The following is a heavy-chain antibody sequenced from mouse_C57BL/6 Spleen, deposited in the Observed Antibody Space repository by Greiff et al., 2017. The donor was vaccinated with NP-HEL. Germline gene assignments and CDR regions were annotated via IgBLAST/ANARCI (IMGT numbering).Heavy chain of an antibody. Sequence: QVQLQQSGAELVRPGASVTLSCKASGYTFTDYEMHWVKQTPVHGLEWIGAIDPETGGTAYTQKFKGKAILTADKSSSTAYMELRSLTSEDSAVYYCTSGNSISLDYWGQGTTLTVSS. V-gene: IGHV1-15*01. CDR1: GYTFTDYE. D-gene: IGHD2-10*02. CDR3: TSGNSISLDY. CDR2: IDPETGGT. J-gene: IGHJ2*01.